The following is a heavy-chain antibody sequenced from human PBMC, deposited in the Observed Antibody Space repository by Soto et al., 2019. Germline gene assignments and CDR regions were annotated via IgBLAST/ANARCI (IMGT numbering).Heavy chain of an antibody. D-gene: IGHD2-2*01. CDR2: IRSKAYGGTT. CDR1: GFTFGDYA. Sequence: GGSLRLSCTASGFTFGDYAMSWFRQAPGKGLEWVGFIRSKAYGGTTEYAASVKGRFTISRDDSKSIAYLQMNSLKTEDTAVYYCTRVARYCSSTSCFVNWFDPWGQGTLVTVS. J-gene: IGHJ5*02. V-gene: IGHV3-49*03. CDR3: TRVARYCSSTSCFVNWFDP.